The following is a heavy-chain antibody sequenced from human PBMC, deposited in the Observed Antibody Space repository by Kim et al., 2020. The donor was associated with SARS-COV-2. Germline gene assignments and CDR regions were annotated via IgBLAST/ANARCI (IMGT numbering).Heavy chain of an antibody. CDR1: GGSISSGGYS. CDR3: ARDPREGYYDSSGYSHWYVDP. V-gene: IGHV4-30-2*01. Sequence: SETLSLTCAVSGGSISSGGYSWSWIRQPPGKGLEWIGYIYHSGSTYYNPALKSRVTISGNMSKNQFSLKMSSVTAADTAVYYCARDPREGYYDSSGYSHWYVDPWGRGTLVTVAS. J-gene: IGHJ2*01. D-gene: IGHD3-22*01. CDR2: IYHSGST.